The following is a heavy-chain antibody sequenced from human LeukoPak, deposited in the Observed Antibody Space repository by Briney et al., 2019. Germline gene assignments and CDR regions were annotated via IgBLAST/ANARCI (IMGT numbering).Heavy chain of an antibody. V-gene: IGHV1-2*02. D-gene: IGHD2-2*01. Sequence: ASVKVSCKASGYTFTGYYIHWVRQAPGQGLEWMGWINPNSGDTNYAQKFQGRVTTTRDTSISTAYMELSSLKSDDTAVYYCARAKWESSTTCYGAWGQGTLVTVSS. CDR2: INPNSGDT. CDR1: GYTFTGYY. CDR3: ARAKWESSTTCYGA. J-gene: IGHJ5*02.